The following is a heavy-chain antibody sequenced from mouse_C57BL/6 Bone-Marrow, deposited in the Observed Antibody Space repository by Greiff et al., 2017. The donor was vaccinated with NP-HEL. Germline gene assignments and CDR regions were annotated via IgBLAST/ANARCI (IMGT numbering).Heavy chain of an antibody. Sequence: VKLQESGAELVKPGASVKLSCKASGYTFTSYWMHWVKQRPGQGLEWIGMIHPNSGSTNYNEKFKSKATLTVDKSSSTAYMQLSSLTSEDSAVYYCAREDYYGSSYDYFDYWGQGTTLTVSS. V-gene: IGHV1-64*01. J-gene: IGHJ2*01. CDR1: GYTFTSYW. D-gene: IGHD1-1*01. CDR3: AREDYYGSSYDYFDY. CDR2: IHPNSGST.